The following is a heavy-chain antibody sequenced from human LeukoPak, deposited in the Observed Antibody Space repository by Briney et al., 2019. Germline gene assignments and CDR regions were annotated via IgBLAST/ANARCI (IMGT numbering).Heavy chain of an antibody. CDR1: GFTFDDYA. D-gene: IGHD5-18*01. CDR3: AKDRASGYSYGAGPYYYYGMDV. Sequence: PGRSLRLSCAASGFTFDDYAMHWVRQAPGEGLEWVSGISWNSGSIGYADSVKGRFTISRDNAKNSLYLQMNSLRAEDTALYYCAKDRASGYSYGAGPYYYYGMDVWGQGTTVTVSS. V-gene: IGHV3-9*01. J-gene: IGHJ6*02. CDR2: ISWNSGSI.